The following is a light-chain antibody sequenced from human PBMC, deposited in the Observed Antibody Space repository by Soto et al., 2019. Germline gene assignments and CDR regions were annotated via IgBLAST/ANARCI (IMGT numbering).Light chain of an antibody. V-gene: IGKV1-17*01. CDR2: AAS. CDR1: QGIRYD. Sequence: DIQMTQSPSSLSASVGDRVTITCRASQGIRYDLGWYQQKPGEAPKRLIYAASSLQXGVPXRFXXXXXXXXXXXXXXCLQPEDFATYYCLQYNSFPPTFGQGTRLEIK. CDR3: LQYNSFPPT. J-gene: IGKJ5*01.